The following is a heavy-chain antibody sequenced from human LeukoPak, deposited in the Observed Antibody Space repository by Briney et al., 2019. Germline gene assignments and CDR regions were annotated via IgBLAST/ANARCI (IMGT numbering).Heavy chain of an antibody. CDR1: GYSITSGYY. CDR3: AGEFAY. J-gene: IGHJ4*02. Sequence: SETLSLTCTVSGYSITSGYYWTWIRQPAGKGLEWIGRIYTSGSTNYNPSLKSRVTISVDTSKNQFSLKLTSVTAADTAVYYCAGEFAYWGQGTLVSVSS. CDR2: IYTSGST. V-gene: IGHV4-61*02.